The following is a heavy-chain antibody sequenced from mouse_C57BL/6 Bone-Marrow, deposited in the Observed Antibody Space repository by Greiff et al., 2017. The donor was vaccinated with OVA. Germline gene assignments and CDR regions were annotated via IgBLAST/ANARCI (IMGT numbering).Heavy chain of an antibody. D-gene: IGHD1-1*01. Sequence: EVKLMESGGGLVQPGGSLKLSCAASGFTFSDYYMYWVRQTPEKRLEWVAYISNGGGSTYYPDTVKGRFTISRDNAKNTLYLQMSRLKSEDTAMYYCARGDYGSSLFDYWGQGTTLTVSS. CDR3: ARGDYGSSLFDY. J-gene: IGHJ2*01. CDR1: GFTFSDYY. V-gene: IGHV5-12*01. CDR2: ISNGGGST.